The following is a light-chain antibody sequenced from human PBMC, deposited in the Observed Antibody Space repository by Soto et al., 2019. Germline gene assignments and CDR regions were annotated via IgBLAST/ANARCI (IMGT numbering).Light chain of an antibody. J-gene: IGLJ1*01. CDR1: SRDIGTSNL. V-gene: IGLV2-23*02. CDR2: EVT. Sequence: CVLTQPASVSGSPGQSITISCTGTSRDIGTSNLVSWYQQFPGKAPKLIIYEVTKRPSGVSNRFSGCKSGNTASLTISGLQPEDEADYYCYTYKGISTSLFVFGTGTKVTV. CDR3: YTYKGISTSLFV.